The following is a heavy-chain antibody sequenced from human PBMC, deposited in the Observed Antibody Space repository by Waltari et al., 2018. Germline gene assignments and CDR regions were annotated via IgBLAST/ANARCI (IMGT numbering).Heavy chain of an antibody. V-gene: IGHV1-69*01. CDR3: ARDRRSSTSSYKGDFDY. J-gene: IGHJ4*02. CDR1: GGTFRSYA. Sequence: QVQLVQSGAEVKKPGSSVKVSCQASGGTFRSYAISWVRRDPGQGVEWMGGIIPIFGKANYAKKFQGRVTITADESTSTAYMELSSLRSEDTAVYYCARDRRSSTSSYKGDFDYWGQGTLVTVSS. D-gene: IGHD2-2*02. CDR2: IIPIFGKA.